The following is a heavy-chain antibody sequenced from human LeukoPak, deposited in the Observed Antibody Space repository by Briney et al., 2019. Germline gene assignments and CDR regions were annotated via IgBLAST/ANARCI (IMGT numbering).Heavy chain of an antibody. CDR2: ISSSGSTI. D-gene: IGHD4-17*01. Sequence: SGGSLRLSCAAPGFTFSGYYMSWIRQAPGKGLEWVSYISSSGSTIYYADSVKGRFTISRDNAKNSLYLQMNSLRAEDTAVYYCARPAENGDYVDAFDIWGQGTMVTVSS. V-gene: IGHV3-11*01. CDR1: GFTFSGYY. J-gene: IGHJ3*02. CDR3: ARPAENGDYVDAFDI.